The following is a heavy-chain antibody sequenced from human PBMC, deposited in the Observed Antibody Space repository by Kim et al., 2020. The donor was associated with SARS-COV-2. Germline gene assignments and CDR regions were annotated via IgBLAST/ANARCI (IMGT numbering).Heavy chain of an antibody. CDR1: GNSLSDYY. V-gene: IGHV4-59*08. J-gene: IGHJ4*02. CDR3: ARRSSPENYFDY. Sequence: SETLSLTCTVSGNSLSDYYWGWIRLPPGKGLDWIAYILYTGSTTHNPSLKSRVTLSVDTSKNQFSLKLSSVTAADTAVYFCARRSSPENYFDYWGQGIPVTVSS. CDR2: ILYTGST. D-gene: IGHD2-15*01.